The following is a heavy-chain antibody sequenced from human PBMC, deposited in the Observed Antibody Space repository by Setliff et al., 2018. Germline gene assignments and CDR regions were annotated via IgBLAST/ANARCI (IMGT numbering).Heavy chain of an antibody. CDR3: ARTCSGSGCYAGLES. CDR1: GFTFSTYR. CDR2: IWGDGVNK. V-gene: IGHV3-33*08. D-gene: IGHD2-15*01. Sequence: LRLSCAAPGFTFSTYRMHWVRQAPGKGLEWVAVIWGDGVNKFHADSVKGRFTISRDNSKNTLYLQMNSLRPEDTAVYYWARTCSGSGCYAGLESWGQGTPVTVSS. J-gene: IGHJ4*02.